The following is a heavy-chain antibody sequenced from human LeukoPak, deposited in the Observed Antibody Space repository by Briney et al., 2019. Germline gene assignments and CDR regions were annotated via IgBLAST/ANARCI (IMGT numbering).Heavy chain of an antibody. Sequence: GGSLRLSCAASGFTFSSYAMHWVRQAPGKGLEYVSAISSNGGSTYYANSVKGRFTISRDNSKNTPYLQMGSLRAEDMAVYYCARDIVVVPAAMPGGYYYYYGMDVWGQGTTVTVSS. CDR2: ISSNGGST. CDR3: ARDIVVVPAAMPGGYYYYYGMDV. V-gene: IGHV3-64*01. D-gene: IGHD2-2*01. CDR1: GFTFSSYA. J-gene: IGHJ6*02.